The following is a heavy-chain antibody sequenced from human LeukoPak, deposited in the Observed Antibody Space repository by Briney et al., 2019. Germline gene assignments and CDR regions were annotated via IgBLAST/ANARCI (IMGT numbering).Heavy chain of an antibody. J-gene: IGHJ4*02. Sequence: RGESLKISCKGSGYSFTSCWIGWVCQMPGKGLEWMGIIYPGDSDARYSPSFRGQVTISADKSISTAYLQWSNLKASDTAMYYCARGQHDYGDYWGQGTLVTVSS. CDR2: IYPGDSDA. CDR3: ARGQHDYGDY. V-gene: IGHV5-51*01. CDR1: GYSFTSCW.